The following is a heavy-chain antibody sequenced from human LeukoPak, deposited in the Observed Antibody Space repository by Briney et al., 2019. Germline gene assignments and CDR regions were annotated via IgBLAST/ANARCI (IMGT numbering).Heavy chain of an antibody. CDR2: ISSSSSYI. CDR3: ARDIPDCSGGSCYDY. V-gene: IGHV3-21*01. Sequence: GGSLRLSCAASGFTLSSYSMNWVRQAPGKGLEWVSSISSSSSYIYYADSVKGRFTISRDNAKNSLYLQMNSLRAADTAVYYCARDIPDCSGGSCYDYWGQGTLVTVSS. J-gene: IGHJ4*02. D-gene: IGHD2-15*01. CDR1: GFTLSSYS.